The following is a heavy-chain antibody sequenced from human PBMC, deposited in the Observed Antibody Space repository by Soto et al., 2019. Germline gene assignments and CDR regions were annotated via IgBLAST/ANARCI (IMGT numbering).Heavy chain of an antibody. CDR2: IYYSGST. D-gene: IGHD2-2*01. V-gene: IGHV4-31*03. Sequence: SETLSLTCTVSGGSISSGGYYWSWIRQHPGKGLEWIGYIYYSGSTYYNPSLKSRVTISVDTSKNQFSLKLSSVTAADTAVYYCARDRQVWGRPVPAATGWLDPWGQGTLVTFSS. J-gene: IGHJ5*02. CDR1: GGSISSGGYY. CDR3: ARDRQVWGRPVPAATGWLDP.